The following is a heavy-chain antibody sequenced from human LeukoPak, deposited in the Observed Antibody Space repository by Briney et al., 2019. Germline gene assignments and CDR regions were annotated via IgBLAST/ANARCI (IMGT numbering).Heavy chain of an antibody. CDR3: TRHGPYVETTTQPLDY. D-gene: IGHD1-26*01. V-gene: IGHV4-59*08. Sequence: SETLSLTCTVSGGSISGYYWSWIRQPPGKGLEWIGYIYYGGSTNYNPSLKSRVTISLDTSKSQFSLKLTSVTAADTAVYYCTRHGPYVETTTQPLDYWGQGALVTVSS. CDR2: IYYGGST. J-gene: IGHJ4*02. CDR1: GGSISGYY.